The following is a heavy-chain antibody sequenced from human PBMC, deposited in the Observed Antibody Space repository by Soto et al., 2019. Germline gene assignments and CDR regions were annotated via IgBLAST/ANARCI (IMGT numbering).Heavy chain of an antibody. CDR1: GFTFSSYA. D-gene: IGHD2-2*01. Sequence: QVQLVESGGGVVQPGRSLRLSCAASGFTFSSYAMHWVRQAPGKGLAWVAVISYDASNKYYPDPVKGRFPAARDIFKNMLYLQRNSLRAEDKAVYYCARGYASSSAAFDYWGQGTLVTVSS. CDR3: ARGYASSSAAFDY. J-gene: IGHJ4*02. V-gene: IGHV3-30-3*01. CDR2: ISYDASNK.